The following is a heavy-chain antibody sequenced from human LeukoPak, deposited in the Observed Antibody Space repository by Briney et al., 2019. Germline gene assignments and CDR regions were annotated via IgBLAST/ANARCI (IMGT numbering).Heavy chain of an antibody. CDR1: GYSFSSYW. Sequence: GESLKISCKGSGYSFSSYWITWVRQMPGKGLEWMGRIDPSDSYTNYSPSFQGRVTISADKSISTAYLQWSSLKASDTAVYYCARHVPYTSSWYFDYWGQGTLVTVPS. J-gene: IGHJ4*02. D-gene: IGHD6-13*01. CDR3: ARHVPYTSSWYFDY. CDR2: IDPSDSYT. V-gene: IGHV5-10-1*01.